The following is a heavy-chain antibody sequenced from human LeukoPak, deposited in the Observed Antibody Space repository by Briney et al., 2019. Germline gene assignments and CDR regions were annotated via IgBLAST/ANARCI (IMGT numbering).Heavy chain of an antibody. Sequence: GASVKVSCKASGGTFSSYATSWVRQAPGQGLEWMGGIIPIFGTANYAQKFQGRVTITADESTSTAYMELSSLRSEDTAVYYCARGAATTVTTFYYYYGMDVWGQGTTVTVSS. D-gene: IGHD4-17*01. CDR1: GGTFSSYA. CDR3: ARGAATTVTTFYYYYGMDV. V-gene: IGHV1-69*13. CDR2: IIPIFGTA. J-gene: IGHJ6*02.